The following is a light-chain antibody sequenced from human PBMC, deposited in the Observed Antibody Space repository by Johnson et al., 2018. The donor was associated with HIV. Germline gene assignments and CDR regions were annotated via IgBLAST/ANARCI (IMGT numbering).Light chain of an antibody. J-gene: IGLJ1*01. Sequence: QSVLTQPPSVSAAPGHNVSISCSGSSSNIGDNYISWYQQLPGAAPKLLIYENNKRPSGIPDRFSGSKSGTSVTLAITGLQPGDEADYYCGTWDTSLSVYVFGTGTKVTVL. CDR1: SSNIGDNY. CDR2: ENN. CDR3: GTWDTSLSVYV. V-gene: IGLV1-51*01.